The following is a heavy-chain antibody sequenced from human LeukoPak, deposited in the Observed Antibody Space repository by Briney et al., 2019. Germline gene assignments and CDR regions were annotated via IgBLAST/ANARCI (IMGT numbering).Heavy chain of an antibody. Sequence: GESLKISCKGSGYSFTSYWIGWVRQMPGKGPEWMGTINPADSEAKYNPSFQGRVTISADKSIYTAYLQWSSLKASDTAMYYCARHGYCGGDCFYGEFDYWGQGVLVTVPS. V-gene: IGHV5-51*01. CDR2: INPADSEA. J-gene: IGHJ4*02. CDR1: GYSFTSYW. CDR3: ARHGYCGGDCFYGEFDY. D-gene: IGHD2-21*02.